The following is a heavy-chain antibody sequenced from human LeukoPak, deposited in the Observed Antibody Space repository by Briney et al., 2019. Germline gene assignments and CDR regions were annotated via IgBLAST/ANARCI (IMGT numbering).Heavy chain of an antibody. V-gene: IGHV4-39*07. J-gene: IGHJ4*02. CDR1: GGYISSSSYY. Sequence: SETLSLTCTVSGGYISSSSYYWGWIRQPPGKGLEWIGSIYYSGSTYYNPSLKSRVTISVDTSKNQFSLKLSSVTAADTAVYYCLCTVPAAIAEYWGQGTLVTVSS. CDR2: IYYSGST. CDR3: LCTVPAAIAEY. D-gene: IGHD2-2*01.